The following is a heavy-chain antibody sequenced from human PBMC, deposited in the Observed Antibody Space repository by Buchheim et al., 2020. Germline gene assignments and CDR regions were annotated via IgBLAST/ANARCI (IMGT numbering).Heavy chain of an antibody. CDR1: GFTFSSYA. J-gene: IGHJ4*02. Sequence: EVQLLESGGGLVQPGGSLRRSCSASGFTFSSYAMSWVRQAPGKGLEWVSAISGSGGRTYYADSVKGRFTISRDNPKNTLYLQMNSLRAADTSVYDCADRKLAVGATGYWGQGTL. CDR3: ADRKLAVGATGY. CDR2: ISGSGGRT. V-gene: IGHV3-23*01. D-gene: IGHD1-26*01.